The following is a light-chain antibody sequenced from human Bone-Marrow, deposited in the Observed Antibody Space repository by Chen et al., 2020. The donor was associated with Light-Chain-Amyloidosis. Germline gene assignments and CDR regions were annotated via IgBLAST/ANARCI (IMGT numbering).Light chain of an antibody. Sequence: QSALTQPAAGSGSPGQSITISCTGASNNVGGFNLVSWYQQHPGKAPRLMFYEVNKRPSGVSNRFSAFKSGNTASLTISALQAEDEADYYCCSYAGDSALVFGGGTKLTVL. V-gene: IGLV2-23*02. CDR3: CSYAGDSALV. CDR2: EVN. CDR1: SNNVGGFNL. J-gene: IGLJ2*01.